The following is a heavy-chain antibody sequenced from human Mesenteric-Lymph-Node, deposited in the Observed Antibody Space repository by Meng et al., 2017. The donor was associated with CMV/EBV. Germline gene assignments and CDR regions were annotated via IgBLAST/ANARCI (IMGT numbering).Heavy chain of an antibody. J-gene: IGHJ4*02. D-gene: IGHD6-13*01. CDR1: GFTFTSYA. V-gene: IGHV3-23*01. CDR3: AKDLYSSSWYSSHY. CDR2: ISDSGGST. Sequence: GGSLRLSCAASGFTFTSYAMSWVRQAPGKGLEWVSSISDSGGSTYYADSVKGRFTISRDNSKNTLYLQMNSLRAEDTAIYYCAKDLYSSSWYSSHYWGQGTRVTVSS.